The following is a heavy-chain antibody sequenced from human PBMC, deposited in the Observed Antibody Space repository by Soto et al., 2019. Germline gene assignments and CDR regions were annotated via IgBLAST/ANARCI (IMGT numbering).Heavy chain of an antibody. CDR1: GGSISSYY. D-gene: IGHD3-22*01. J-gene: IGHJ4*02. V-gene: IGHV4-59*01. CDR2: IYYSGST. Sequence: QVQLQESGPGLVKPSETLSLTCTVSGGSISSYYWSWIRQPPGKGLEWIGYIYYSGSTNYNPSLKSRVTISVDTSKNQFSLKLSSVTAADTAVYYCARNNGRDNYYDSSGYWYYFDYWGQGTLVTVSS. CDR3: ARNNGRDNYYDSSGYWYYFDY.